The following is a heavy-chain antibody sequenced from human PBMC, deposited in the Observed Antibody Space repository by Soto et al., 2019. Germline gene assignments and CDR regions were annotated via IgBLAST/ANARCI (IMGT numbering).Heavy chain of an antibody. CDR1: GYSFTSYW. CDR3: ARSSVSDPRWSYYGMDV. V-gene: IGHV5-51*01. CDR2: IYPGDSDT. D-gene: IGHD2-15*01. Sequence: GESLKISCKGSGYSFTSYWIGWVRQMPGKGLEWMGIIYPGDSDTRYSPSFQGQVTISADKSISTAYLQWSSLKASDTAMYYCARSSVSDPRWSYYGMDVWGQGNTVTVSS. J-gene: IGHJ6*02.